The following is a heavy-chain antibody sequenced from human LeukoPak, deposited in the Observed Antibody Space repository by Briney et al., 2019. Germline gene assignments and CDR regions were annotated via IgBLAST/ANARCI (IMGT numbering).Heavy chain of an antibody. V-gene: IGHV1-18*01. D-gene: IGHD6-6*01. J-gene: IGHJ4*02. CDR2: ISAYNGNT. CDR3: ARDRGIGVAARRWALDY. CDR1: GYTFTSYG. Sequence: ASVKVSCKASGYTFTSYGINWVRQAPGQGLEWMAWISAYNGNTNYAQKLQGRVTMTTDTSTSTAYMELRSLRSDDTAIYYCARDRGIGVAARRWALDYWGQGTLVTVSS.